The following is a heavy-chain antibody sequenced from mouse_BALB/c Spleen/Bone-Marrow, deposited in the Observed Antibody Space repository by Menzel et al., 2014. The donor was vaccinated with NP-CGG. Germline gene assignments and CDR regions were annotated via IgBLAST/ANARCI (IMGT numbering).Heavy chain of an antibody. CDR2: IYPGNSDT. V-gene: IGHV1-5*01. Sequence: EVKVVESGTVLARPGASVKMSCKASGYTFTSYWMHWVKQRPGQGLEWIGAIYPGNSDTSYNQKFKGKAKLTAVTSTSTAYMELSSLTNEDSAVYYCTNLYDYDEGYWGQGTTLTVSS. D-gene: IGHD2-4*01. J-gene: IGHJ2*01. CDR3: TNLYDYDEGY. CDR1: GYTFTSYW.